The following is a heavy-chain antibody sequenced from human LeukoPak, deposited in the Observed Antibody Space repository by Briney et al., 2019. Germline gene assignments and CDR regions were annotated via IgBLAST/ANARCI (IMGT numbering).Heavy chain of an antibody. Sequence: PGRSLRLSCAASGFTLRSYDMSWVRQAPGKGLEWVATIKNDGSDKYYVDSVKGRFTLSRDNAKNSVYLQMNSLRVEDTAVYYCVNLGYSDGGQGTLVTVSS. V-gene: IGHV3-7*01. CDR3: VNLGYSD. D-gene: IGHD5-12*01. CDR2: IKNDGSDK. J-gene: IGHJ4*02. CDR1: GFTLRSYD.